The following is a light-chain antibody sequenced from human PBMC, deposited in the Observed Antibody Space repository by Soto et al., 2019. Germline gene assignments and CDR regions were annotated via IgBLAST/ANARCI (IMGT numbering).Light chain of an antibody. CDR2: GAS. CDR1: QSVSSSA. J-gene: IGKJ1*01. Sequence: EIVLTQSPGTLSLSPVERATLSFRSSQSVSSSALAWYQQKPGQAPRRLIYGASSRATGIPDRFSGSGSGTNFTLIISRLEPEDFAVYYCQYYGTSPQTFGQGTKVDIK. CDR3: QYYGTSPQT. V-gene: IGKV3-20*01.